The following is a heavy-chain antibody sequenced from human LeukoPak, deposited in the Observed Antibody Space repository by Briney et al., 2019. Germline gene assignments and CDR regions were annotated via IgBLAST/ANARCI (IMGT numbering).Heavy chain of an antibody. CDR1: GFTFSSYW. J-gene: IGHJ4*02. CDR2: IKQDGSEK. CDR3: ARGTIAAAGYYYFDY. Sequence: GGSLRLSCAASGFTFSSYWMSWVRQAPGKGLEWVANIKQDGSEKYYVDSVKGRFTISRDNAKNPLYLQMNSLRAEDTAVYYCARGTIAAAGYYYFDYWGQGTQVTVSS. V-gene: IGHV3-7*04. D-gene: IGHD6-13*01.